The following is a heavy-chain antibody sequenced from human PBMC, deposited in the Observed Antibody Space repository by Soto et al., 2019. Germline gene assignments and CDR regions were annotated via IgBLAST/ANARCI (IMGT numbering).Heavy chain of an antibody. V-gene: IGHV3-30-3*01. CDR1: GFTFSSYA. D-gene: IGHD4-17*01. Sequence: QVQLVESGGGVVQPGRSLRLSCAASGFTFSSYAMHWVRQAPAKELEWVAVISYDRSNKYYADSVKGRFTISRDNSKDTLYLQMNSLRAEDTAVYYCARDDYGDLLRTYYYGMDVWGQETTVTVSS. CDR2: ISYDRSNK. CDR3: ARDDYGDLLRTYYYGMDV. J-gene: IGHJ6*02.